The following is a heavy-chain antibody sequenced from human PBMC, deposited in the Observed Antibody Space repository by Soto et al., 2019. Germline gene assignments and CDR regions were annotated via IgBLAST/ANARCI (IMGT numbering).Heavy chain of an antibody. CDR3: ERDEFTMEKWMVHLSYYYYGMDV. CDR2: ISYDGSNK. D-gene: IGHD6-19*01. V-gene: IGHV3-30-3*01. Sequence: AGSLTLACAASGFTVTIYAVHWVRQAPGKGLEWVAVISYDGSNKCYANSVKGRFTISRDNSKNTLYVQMNSVKAEETAVYYCERDEFTMEKWMVHLSYYYYGMDVWGQGTTVTVSS. CDR1: GFTVTIYA. J-gene: IGHJ6*02.